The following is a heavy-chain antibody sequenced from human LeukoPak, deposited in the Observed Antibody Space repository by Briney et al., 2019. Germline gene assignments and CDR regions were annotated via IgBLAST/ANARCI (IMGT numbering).Heavy chain of an antibody. Sequence: HPGGSLRPSCAASGFTFTSYAMSWVRQAPGKGLEWVSAISGSGGSTYYADSVKGRFTISRDNSKNTLYLQMNSLRAEDTAVYYCAKSTVVVPAAADYWGQGTLVTVSS. CDR1: GFTFTSYA. CDR3: AKSTVVVPAAADY. J-gene: IGHJ4*02. CDR2: ISGSGGST. V-gene: IGHV3-23*01. D-gene: IGHD2-2*01.